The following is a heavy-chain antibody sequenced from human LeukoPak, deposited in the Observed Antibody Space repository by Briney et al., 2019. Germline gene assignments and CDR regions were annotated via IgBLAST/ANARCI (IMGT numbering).Heavy chain of an antibody. CDR1: GYTFTGYY. V-gene: IGHV1-2*02. Sequence: ASVRVSCKASGYTFTGYYMHWVRQAPGQGLEWMGWINPNSGGTNYAQKFQGRVTITADESTSTAYMELSSLRSEDTAVYYCASSTYYDILTGYGTVAYYYYYYMDVWGRGTTVTISS. CDR2: INPNSGGT. D-gene: IGHD3-9*01. J-gene: IGHJ6*03. CDR3: ASSTYYDILTGYGTVAYYYYYYMDV.